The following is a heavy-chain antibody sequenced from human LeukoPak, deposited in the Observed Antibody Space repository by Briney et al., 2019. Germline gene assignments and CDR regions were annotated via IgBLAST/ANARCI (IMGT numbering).Heavy chain of an antibody. V-gene: IGHV3-21*01. D-gene: IGHD5-18*01. Sequence: PGGSLRLSCAASGFTVSSNYMSWVHQAPGKGLEWVSSISSSSSYIYYADSVKGRFTISRDNAKNSLYLQMNSLRAEDTAVYYCVRVNVDTATYFDYWGQGTLVTVSS. CDR3: VRVNVDTATYFDY. CDR1: GFTVSSNY. J-gene: IGHJ4*02. CDR2: ISSSSSYI.